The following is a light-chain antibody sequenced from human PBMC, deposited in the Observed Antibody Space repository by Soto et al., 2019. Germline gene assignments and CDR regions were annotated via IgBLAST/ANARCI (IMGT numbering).Light chain of an antibody. CDR3: QQYDSSPLT. V-gene: IGKV3-20*01. CDR1: QSVSSSY. Sequence: EIVLTQSPGTLSLSPGERAILSCRASQSVSSSYLAWYQQKPVQAPRLLIYGASSRATGIPDRFSGSGSGTDFTLTISRLEPEDFAVYYCQQYDSSPLTSGGGTKVEIK. CDR2: GAS. J-gene: IGKJ4*01.